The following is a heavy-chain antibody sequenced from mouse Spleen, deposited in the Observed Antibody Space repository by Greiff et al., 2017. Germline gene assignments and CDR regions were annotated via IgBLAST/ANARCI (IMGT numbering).Heavy chain of an antibody. CDR2: IDPSDSYT. CDR1: GYTFTSYW. Sequence: VQLQQPGAELVKPGASVKLSCKASGYTFTSYWMQWVKQRPGQGLEWIGEIDPSDSYTNYNQKFKGKATLTVDTSSSTAYMQLSSLTSEDSAVYYCARVTTGYAMDYWGQGTSVTVSS. D-gene: IGHD2-13*01. J-gene: IGHJ4*01. V-gene: IGHV1-50*01. CDR3: ARVTTGYAMDY.